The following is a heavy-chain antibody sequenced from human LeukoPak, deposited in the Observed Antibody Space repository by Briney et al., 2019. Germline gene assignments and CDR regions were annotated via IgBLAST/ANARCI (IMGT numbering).Heavy chain of an antibody. CDR3: STTYYYDSSEGY. Sequence: GGSLRLSCAASGFTFSNAWMNWVRQAPGKGLEWVGRIKSKTDGGITDYAAPVKGRFTISRDDSKNTLYLQMNSLKTEDTAVYYCSTTYYYDSSEGYWGQGTLVTVSS. V-gene: IGHV3-15*07. CDR2: IKSKTDGGIT. D-gene: IGHD3-22*01. J-gene: IGHJ4*02. CDR1: GFTFSNAW.